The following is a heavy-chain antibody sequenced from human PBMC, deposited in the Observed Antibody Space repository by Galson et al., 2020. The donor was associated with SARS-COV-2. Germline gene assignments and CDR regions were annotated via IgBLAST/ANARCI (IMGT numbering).Heavy chain of an antibody. D-gene: IGHD6-6*01. CDR3: ARTARSLDD. CDR1: GDSINSYY. V-gene: IGHV4-59*01. Sequence: SETLSLTCTVSGDSINSYYWSWIRQPPGKGLGWIGYIYQSGDTDSNPSLKSRLIISIDTSKNQFSLTLRSVTPADTAVYYCARTARSLDDWGQGITVTVSS. CDR2: IYQSGDT. J-gene: IGHJ6*02.